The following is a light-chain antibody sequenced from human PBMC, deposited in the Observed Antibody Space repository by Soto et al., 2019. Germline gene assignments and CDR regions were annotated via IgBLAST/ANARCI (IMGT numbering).Light chain of an antibody. CDR1: QSVSSNY. J-gene: IGKJ5*01. CDR2: GAS. V-gene: IGKV3D-20*02. CDR3: QQRSNWPPT. Sequence: VMTKSQATLSLSPGERATLSCRASQSVSSNYLAWYQQKPGQAPRLLIYGASRRATGIPARFSGSGSGTDFTLTISSLEPEDFAVYYCQQRSNWPPTFGQGTRLE.